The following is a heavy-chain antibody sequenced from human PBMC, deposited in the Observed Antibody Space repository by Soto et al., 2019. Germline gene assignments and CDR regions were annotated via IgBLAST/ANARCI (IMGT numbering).Heavy chain of an antibody. Sequence: SETLSLTCTVSGDSFSNYYCNWVRKSAGKGLEWIGRIYPTGSTTYNPSLKSRLTMSVDTSKNQFSLRLTSMTAADTAVYYCATGRSEVVPGAMDTWGQGTLVTVSS. J-gene: IGHJ5*02. CDR3: ATGRSEVVPGAMDT. CDR1: GDSFSNYY. V-gene: IGHV4-4*07. CDR2: IYPTGST. D-gene: IGHD2-2*01.